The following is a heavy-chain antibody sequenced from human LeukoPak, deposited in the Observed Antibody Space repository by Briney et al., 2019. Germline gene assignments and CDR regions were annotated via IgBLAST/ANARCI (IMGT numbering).Heavy chain of an antibody. CDR1: GGSFSGYY. CDR2: INHSGST. CDR3: ARVGNGYNYYFDY. J-gene: IGHJ4*02. Sequence: SETLSLTCAVYGGSFSGYYWSWIRQPPGKRLEWIGEINHSGSTNYNPSLKSRVTISVDTSKNQFSLKLSSVTAADTAVYYCARVGNGYNYYFDYWGQGTLVTVSS. V-gene: IGHV4-34*01. D-gene: IGHD5-24*01.